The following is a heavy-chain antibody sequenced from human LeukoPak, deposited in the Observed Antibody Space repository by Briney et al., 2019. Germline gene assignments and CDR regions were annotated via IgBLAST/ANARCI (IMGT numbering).Heavy chain of an antibody. J-gene: IGHJ4*02. V-gene: IGHV3-23*01. CDR2: ISGSGGST. D-gene: IGHD5-24*01. Sequence: GGSLRLSCAASGFTFSSYAMSWVRQAPGKGLEWVSAISGSGGSTYYADSVKGRFTISRDNSKNTLYLQMNSLRAEDTAVYYCAKDREEMATIGYYFGYWGQGTLVTVSS. CDR3: AKDREEMATIGYYFGY. CDR1: GFTFSSYA.